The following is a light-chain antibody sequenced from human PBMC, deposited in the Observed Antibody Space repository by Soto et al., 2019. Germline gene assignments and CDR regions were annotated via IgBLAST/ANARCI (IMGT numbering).Light chain of an antibody. V-gene: IGKV1-33*01. CDR3: EQYDGRPNT. CDR1: QDISLY. CDR2: DVS. J-gene: IGKJ2*01. Sequence: DIRMTHSPSSLSASVGDRVTITCQASQDISLYLNWYQHKPGKAPNLLIHDVSTLEICVPVRFSGIGFRKTFALTIINLQPEDVATYYFEQYDGRPNTCGLGTKVEVX.